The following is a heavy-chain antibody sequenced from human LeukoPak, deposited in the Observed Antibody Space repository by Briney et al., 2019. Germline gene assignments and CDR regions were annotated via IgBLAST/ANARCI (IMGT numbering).Heavy chain of an antibody. CDR2: IIPIFGTA. J-gene: IGHJ4*02. V-gene: IGHV1-69*06. CDR1: GGTFSSYA. CDR3: AREGYQLLSPFDY. Sequence: SSVKGSCKASGGTFSSYAISWVRQAPGQGLEWMGGIIPIFGTANYAQKFQGRVTITADKSTSTAYMELSSLRSEDTAVYYCAREGYQLLSPFDYWGQGTLVTVSS. D-gene: IGHD2-2*01.